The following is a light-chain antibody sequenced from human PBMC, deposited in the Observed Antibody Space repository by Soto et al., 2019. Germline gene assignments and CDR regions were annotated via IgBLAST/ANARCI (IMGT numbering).Light chain of an antibody. J-gene: IGKJ1*01. CDR1: QTVTRSY. Sequence: EIVLTQSPGTMSLSPGEIVTLSFRASQTVTRSYVAWYQQKPGQAPRLLLYGASIRATGIPDRFSGSGSGTDFTLTISRLEPEDLAVYYCQQYDYLVTFGQGTKVDIK. V-gene: IGKV3-20*01. CDR2: GAS. CDR3: QQYDYLVT.